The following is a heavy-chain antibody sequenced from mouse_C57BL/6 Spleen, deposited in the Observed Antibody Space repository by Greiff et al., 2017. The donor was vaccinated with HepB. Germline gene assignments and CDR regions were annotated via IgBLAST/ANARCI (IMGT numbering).Heavy chain of an antibody. J-gene: IGHJ4*01. V-gene: IGHV1-59*01. CDR3: AIGYYGYAMDY. Sequence: VQLQQSGAELVRPGTSVKLSCKASGYTFTSYWMHWVKQRPGQGLEWIGVIDPSDSYTNYNQKFKGKATLTVDTSSSTAYMQLSSLTSEDSAVYYCAIGYYGYAMDYWGQRTSVTVSS. D-gene: IGHD1-1*01. CDR1: GYTFTSYW. CDR2: IDPSDSYT.